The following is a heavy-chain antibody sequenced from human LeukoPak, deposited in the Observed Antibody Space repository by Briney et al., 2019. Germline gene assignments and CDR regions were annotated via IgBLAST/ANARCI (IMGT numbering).Heavy chain of an antibody. CDR2: ISGTVTTT. CDR3: ARFMNSGTYASRWNAVDI. V-gene: IGHV3-23*01. Sequence: PGGSLRLSCASSGFTFSSYAMTWVRQAPGKGLEWVSVISGTVTTTYYAHSSKGRFTVYRHNSKNTLFLQMTSLRAEDTAVFYCARFMNSGTYASRWNAVDIWGHGTMVTVSS. CDR1: GFTFSSYA. D-gene: IGHD3-10*01. J-gene: IGHJ3*02.